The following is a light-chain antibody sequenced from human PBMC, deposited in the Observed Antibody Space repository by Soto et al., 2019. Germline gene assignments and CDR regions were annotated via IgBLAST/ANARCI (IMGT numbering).Light chain of an antibody. Sequence: EIVLTQSPATLSLSPWERATLSCRASQRVGNYLAWYHQKPGQAPRLLIYDTSTRATGIPARFSGSGSGTEFTLTISSLQSEDFAVYYCQQYNKWPPITFGQGTRLEIK. V-gene: IGKV3-15*01. CDR2: DTS. J-gene: IGKJ5*01. CDR1: QRVGNY. CDR3: QQYNKWPPIT.